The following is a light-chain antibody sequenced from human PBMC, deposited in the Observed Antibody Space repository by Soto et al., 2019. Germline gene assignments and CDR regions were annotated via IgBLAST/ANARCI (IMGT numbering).Light chain of an antibody. V-gene: IGKV1-6*01. Sequence: AIQMTQYPSSLPASVGDTVTITCRASQDIRDDLTWYQQKGGKAPKLLIYAASRLQGGVPSRFSGSVSGTDFTLTISSLQPEDFATYYCLQDYDFPRTFGQGTKVEVK. CDR2: AAS. CDR1: QDIRDD. J-gene: IGKJ1*01. CDR3: LQDYDFPRT.